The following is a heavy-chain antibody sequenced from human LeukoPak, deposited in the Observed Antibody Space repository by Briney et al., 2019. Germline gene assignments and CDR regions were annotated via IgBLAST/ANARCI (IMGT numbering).Heavy chain of an antibody. CDR1: GFTFSSYA. CDR3: ARDRDSSGSWEVNFDY. D-gene: IGHD6-13*01. Sequence: GRSLRLSCAASGFTFSSYAMHWVRQAPGKGLEWVASIKHDGSENYYVDSVKGRFTISRDDAKNSVYLQMNSLRVGDTAVYYCARDRDSSGSWEVNFDYWGQGTLVTVSS. CDR2: IKHDGSEN. V-gene: IGHV3-7*01. J-gene: IGHJ4*02.